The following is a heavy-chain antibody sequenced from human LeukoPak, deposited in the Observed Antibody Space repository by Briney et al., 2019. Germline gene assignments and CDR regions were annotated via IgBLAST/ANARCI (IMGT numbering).Heavy chain of an antibody. D-gene: IGHD2-2*01. CDR3: ASGVPAAAAYYYYYYYMDV. J-gene: IGHJ6*03. CDR1: GGTFSSYA. V-gene: IGHV1-69*05. Sequence: ASVKVSCTASGGTFSSYAISWVRQAPGQGLEWMGGIIPIFGTANYAQKFQGRVTITTDESTSTAYMELSSLRSEDTAVYYCASGVPAAAAYYYYYYYMDVWGKGTTVTVSS. CDR2: IIPIFGTA.